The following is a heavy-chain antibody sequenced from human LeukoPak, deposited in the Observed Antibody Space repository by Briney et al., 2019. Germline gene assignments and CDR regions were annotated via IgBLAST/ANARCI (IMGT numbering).Heavy chain of an antibody. D-gene: IGHD4-17*01. CDR2: MNPNSGNT. V-gene: IGHV1-8*01. CDR1: GYTFTSYD. CDR3: ARATTVTTRVYGY. J-gene: IGHJ4*02. Sequence: ASVKVSCKASGYTFTSYDINWVRQATGQGLEWMGWMNPNSGNTGYAQKFQGRVTMTRNTSISTAYMELSSLRSEDTTVYYCARATTVTTRVYGYWGQGTLVTVSS.